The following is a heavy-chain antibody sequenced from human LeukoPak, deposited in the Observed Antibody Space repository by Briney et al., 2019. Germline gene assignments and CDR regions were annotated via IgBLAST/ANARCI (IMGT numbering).Heavy chain of an antibody. D-gene: IGHD5-12*01. CDR3: ARGGLSGYGYY. V-gene: IGHV3-21*01. CDR1: GSTFSSYS. CDR2: ISSSSSYI. Sequence: GGSLRLSCAASGSTFSSYSMNWVRQAPGKGLEWVSSISSSSSYIYYADSVKGRFTISRDNAKNPLYLQMNSLRAEDTAVYYCARGGLSGYGYYWGQGTLVTVSS. J-gene: IGHJ4*02.